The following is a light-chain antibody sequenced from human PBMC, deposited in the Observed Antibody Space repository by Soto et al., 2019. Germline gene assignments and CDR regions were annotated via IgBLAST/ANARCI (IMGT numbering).Light chain of an antibody. Sequence: ENVLTQSPGTLSLSPGERATLSCRASQSVSSSYLTWYQQKPGQAPRLLIYGASSRATDIPDRFSGSRSGTDFTLTISRLEPEDFAVYYCQQYDSSPVTFGQGTKLEIK. J-gene: IGKJ2*01. V-gene: IGKV3-20*01. CDR3: QQYDSSPVT. CDR2: GAS. CDR1: QSVSSSY.